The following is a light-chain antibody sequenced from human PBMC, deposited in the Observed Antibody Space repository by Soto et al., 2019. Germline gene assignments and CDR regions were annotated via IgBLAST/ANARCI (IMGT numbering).Light chain of an antibody. J-gene: IGKJ1*01. Sequence: EIVMTQSPATLSVSPGERATLSCRASHSVSSNLAWYQKKPGQAPRLLIYGASTRATGIPARFSGSGSGTEFTLTISSLQSEDFAVCYCQQYNNWPPWTFGQGTKVEIK. CDR1: HSVSSN. CDR2: GAS. V-gene: IGKV3-15*01. CDR3: QQYNNWPPWT.